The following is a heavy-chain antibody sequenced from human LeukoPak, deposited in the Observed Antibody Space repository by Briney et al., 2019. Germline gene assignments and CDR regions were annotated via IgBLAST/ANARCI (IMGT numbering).Heavy chain of an antibody. V-gene: IGHV1-18*01. CDR3: AIAKSVGWELLRYYSYGMDI. CDR2: ISAYNGNT. Sequence: ASVKVSCKASGYTFTSYGISWVRQAPGQGLEWMGWISAYNGNTNYAHKLQGRVTMTTDTSTRTAYMGLRSLRSDDTAVYYCAIAKSVGWELLRYYSYGMDIWGQGTTVTVSS. CDR1: GYTFTSYG. J-gene: IGHJ6*02. D-gene: IGHD1-26*01.